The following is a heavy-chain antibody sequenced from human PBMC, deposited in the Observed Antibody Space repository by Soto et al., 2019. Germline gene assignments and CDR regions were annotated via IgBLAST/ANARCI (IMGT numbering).Heavy chain of an antibody. D-gene: IGHD3-10*01. Sequence: EVQLVESGGGLAQPGGSLRLSCLTSGDTLSGHWMHWVRQSPGKGLVWVAGLNSDGTTTIYADSVKGRFTISRDNGKNTVYLQMDSLRVEDTAVYYCKGRFYYSSWGKGILVTVSS. J-gene: IGHJ5*02. CDR3: KGRFYYSS. CDR1: GDTLSGHW. CDR2: LNSDGTTT. V-gene: IGHV3-74*01.